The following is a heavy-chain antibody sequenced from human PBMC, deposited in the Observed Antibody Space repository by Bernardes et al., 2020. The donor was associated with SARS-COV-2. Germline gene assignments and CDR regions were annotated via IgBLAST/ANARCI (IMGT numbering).Heavy chain of an antibody. J-gene: IGHJ6*02. Sequence: GGSLRLSCEGSGFTFNRHVMSWVRQAPGKGLEWVSGVSISGTATHYAESVMGRFTISRDNSKNTLYLQMNNLRAEDTALYYCAKEIYGSGSYPEGHMDVWGQGTTVTVSS. CDR3: AKEIYGSGSYPEGHMDV. CDR1: GFTFNRHV. CDR2: VSISGTAT. D-gene: IGHD3-10*01. V-gene: IGHV3-23*01.